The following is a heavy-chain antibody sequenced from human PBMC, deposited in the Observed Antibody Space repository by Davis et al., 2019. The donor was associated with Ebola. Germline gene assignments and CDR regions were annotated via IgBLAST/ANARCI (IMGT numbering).Heavy chain of an antibody. CDR3: AKEAFAGSTRIDWFDP. CDR1: GFTFSSYS. CDR2: IMGGNGKS. J-gene: IGHJ5*02. D-gene: IGHD2-15*01. V-gene: IGHV3-23*01. Sequence: PGGSLRLSCAATGFTFSSYSMNWVRQAPGKGLEWVSGIMGGNGKSYYSESVKGRFTISRDNTKNTVFLQMNSLTVEDTAVYYCAKEAFAGSTRIDWFDPWGQGILVTVSS.